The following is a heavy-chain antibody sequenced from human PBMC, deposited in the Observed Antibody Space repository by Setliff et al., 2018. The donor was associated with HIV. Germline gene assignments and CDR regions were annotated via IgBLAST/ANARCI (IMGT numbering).Heavy chain of an antibody. D-gene: IGHD3-9*01. CDR1: GYGFSNYW. CDR2: IYPGDSDT. V-gene: IGHV5-51*01. CDR3: ARQTSRYITLSPPDY. J-gene: IGHJ4*02. Sequence: RESLKISCKGSGYGFSNYWLAWVRQTPGKGLEWMGIIYPGDSDTRYSPSFQGQVTFSADKSINTAYLQWGSLKASDTGIYFCARQTSRYITLSPPDYWGQGTLVTVSS.